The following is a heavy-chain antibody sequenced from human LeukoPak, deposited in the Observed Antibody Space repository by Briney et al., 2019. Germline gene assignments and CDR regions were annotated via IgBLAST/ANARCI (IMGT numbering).Heavy chain of an antibody. J-gene: IGHJ5*02. D-gene: IGHD3-16*02. V-gene: IGHV4-31*03. CDR3: AGGSYMITFGGVIAPNWFDH. CDR2: IYYSGST. Sequence: PSQTLSLTCTVSGGSISSGGYSWSWIRQHPGKGLEWIVYIYYSGSTYYNPSLKSRFTISVDTSKNQFSLKLSSVTAADTAVYYCAGGSYMITFGGVIAPNWFDHWGQGTLVTVSS. CDR1: GGSISSGGYS.